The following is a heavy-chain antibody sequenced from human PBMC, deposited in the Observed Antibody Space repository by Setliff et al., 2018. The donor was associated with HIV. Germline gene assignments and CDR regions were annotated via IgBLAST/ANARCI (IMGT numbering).Heavy chain of an antibody. D-gene: IGHD3-22*01. J-gene: IGHJ4*02. Sequence: PSETLSLTCAVYGGPFSGFYYSWIRQAPGKGLEWVFGMNTDGSSTRYADSVKGRFTISRDNAKNMLYLQMNSLSADDTAVYYCVRGSGYYYFDNWGQGALVTVSS. CDR3: VRGSGYYYFDN. CDR1: GGPFSGFY. CDR2: MNTDGSST. V-gene: IGHV3-74*01.